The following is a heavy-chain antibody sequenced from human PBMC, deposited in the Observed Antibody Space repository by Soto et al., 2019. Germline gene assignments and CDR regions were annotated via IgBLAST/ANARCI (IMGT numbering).Heavy chain of an antibody. D-gene: IGHD2-21*02. CDR2: IIPILGIA. Sequence: QVQLVQSGAEVKKPGSSVKVSCKASGGTFSSYTISWVRQAPGQGLEWMGRIIPILGIANYAQKFQGRVTITADKSTSTAHMELSSLRSEDTAVYYCARDHGGNLYFDYWGQGTLVTVSS. J-gene: IGHJ4*02. V-gene: IGHV1-69*08. CDR1: GGTFSSYT. CDR3: ARDHGGNLYFDY.